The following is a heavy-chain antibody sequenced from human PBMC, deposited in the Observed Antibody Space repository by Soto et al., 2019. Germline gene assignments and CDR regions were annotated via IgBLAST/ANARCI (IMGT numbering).Heavy chain of an antibody. V-gene: IGHV3-74*01. CDR2: INYDGSST. J-gene: IGHJ4*02. Sequence: VQLVESGGGLVQPGGSLRLSCAASGFTFSTYWMLWVRQAPGKGLVWVSRINYDGSSTDYADSVKGRFTISRDNAKNTLYLQMNTLTAEDTAVYYCTRGPRPTSVGTGAYWGQGTLVTVSS. CDR1: GFTFSTYW. CDR3: TRGPRPTSVGTGAY. D-gene: IGHD3-10*01.